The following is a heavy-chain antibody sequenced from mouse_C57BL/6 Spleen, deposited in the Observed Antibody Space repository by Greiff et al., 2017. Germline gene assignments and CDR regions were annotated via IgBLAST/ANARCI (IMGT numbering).Heavy chain of an antibody. J-gene: IGHJ2*01. CDR1: GYTFTSYG. V-gene: IGHV1-81*01. D-gene: IGHD4-1*01. CDR3: ARRTGVFDY. Sequence: QVQLQQSGAELARPGASVKLSCKASGYTFTSYGISWVKQRTGQGLEWIGEIYPRSGNTYYNEKFKGKDTLTADKSSSTAYMALRILTSEDSAVYFCARRTGVFDYWGQGTTLTVSS. CDR2: IYPRSGNT.